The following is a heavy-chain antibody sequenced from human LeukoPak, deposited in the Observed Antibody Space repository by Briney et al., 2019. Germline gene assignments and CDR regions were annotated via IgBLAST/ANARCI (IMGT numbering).Heavy chain of an antibody. CDR1: GGSFSGYY. CDR3: ARAGWHPTNWFDP. V-gene: IGHV4-34*01. CDR2: INHSGST. J-gene: IGHJ5*02. D-gene: IGHD6-19*01. Sequence: PSETLSLTCAVYGGSFSGYYWSWIRQPPGKGLEWIGEINHSGSTNYNPSLKSRVTISVDTSKNQFSLKLSSVTAADTPVYYCARAGWHPTNWFDPWGQGTLVTVSS.